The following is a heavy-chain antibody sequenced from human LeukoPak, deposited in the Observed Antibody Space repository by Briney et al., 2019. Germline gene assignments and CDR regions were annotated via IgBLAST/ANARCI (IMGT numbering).Heavy chain of an antibody. V-gene: IGHV4-34*01. D-gene: IGHD1-26*01. Sequence: SETLSLTCAVYGGSFSGYYWSWIRQPPGKGLEWIGEINHSGSTNYNPSFKSRVTISVDTSKNQFSLKLSSVTAADTVVYYCARVPRGYYFDYWGQGTLVTVSS. J-gene: IGHJ4*02. CDR1: GGSFSGYY. CDR2: INHSGST. CDR3: ARVPRGYYFDY.